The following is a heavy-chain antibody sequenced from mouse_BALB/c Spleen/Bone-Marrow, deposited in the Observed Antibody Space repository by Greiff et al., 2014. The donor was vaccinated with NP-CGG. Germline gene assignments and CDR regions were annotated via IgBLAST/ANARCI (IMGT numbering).Heavy chain of an antibody. D-gene: IGHD1-1*01. CDR1: GYAFTSYY. V-gene: IGHV1S56*01. Sequence: LVESGPELVKPGASVRISCKASGYAFTSYYIHWVKQRPGQGLEWIGWIYPGNVNTKYNEKFKGKATLTADKSSSTAYMQLSSLISEDSAVYFCARDYYGSSSFAYWGQGTPVTVSA. CDR3: ARDYYGSSSFAY. CDR2: IYPGNVNT. J-gene: IGHJ3*01.